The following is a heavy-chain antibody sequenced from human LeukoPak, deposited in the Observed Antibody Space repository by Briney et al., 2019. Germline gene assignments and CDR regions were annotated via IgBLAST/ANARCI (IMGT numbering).Heavy chain of an antibody. D-gene: IGHD4-17*01. CDR3: ARPADYGDYLDY. Sequence: GASVKLSCKASVYTFTDYYMHWVRQATGQGLEWMGWINPKSGATKYALKFQGRVTMTRDTFISTVYMELSRLRSDDTAVYYCARPADYGDYLDYWGQGTLVTVSS. V-gene: IGHV1-2*02. J-gene: IGHJ4*02. CDR1: VYTFTDYY. CDR2: INPKSGAT.